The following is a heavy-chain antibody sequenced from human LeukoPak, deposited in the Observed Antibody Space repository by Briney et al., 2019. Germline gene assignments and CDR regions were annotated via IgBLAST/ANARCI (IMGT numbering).Heavy chain of an antibody. J-gene: IGHJ4*02. D-gene: IGHD5-18*01. CDR2: INHSGST. Sequence: PSETLSLTCAVYSGSFSGYYWSWIRQPPGKGLEWIGEINHSGSTNYNPSLKSRVTISVDTSKNQFSLKLSSVTAADTAVYYCAGWDTAMVTDRAFDYWGQGTLVTVSS. CDR1: SGSFSGYY. CDR3: AGWDTAMVTDRAFDY. V-gene: IGHV4-34*01.